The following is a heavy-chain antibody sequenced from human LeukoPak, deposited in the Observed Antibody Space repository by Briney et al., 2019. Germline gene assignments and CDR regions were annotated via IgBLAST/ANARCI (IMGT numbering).Heavy chain of an antibody. CDR1: GFTVSNNY. D-gene: IGHD6-19*01. CDR2: IYIGGGT. V-gene: IGHV3-66*01. Sequence: PGGSLRLSCAASGFTVSNNYMSWVRQAPGKGLEWVSVIYIGGGTYYADSGKGRFTISRDNSKNTLYLQMNSLRAEDTAVYYCARDSSGPLYWGQGTLVTVSS. J-gene: IGHJ4*02. CDR3: ARDSSGPLY.